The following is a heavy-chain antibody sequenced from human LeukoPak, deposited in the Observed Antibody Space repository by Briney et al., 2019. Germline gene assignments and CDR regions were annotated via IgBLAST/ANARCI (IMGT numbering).Heavy chain of an antibody. Sequence: KPSETLSLTCAVSGYSISSGYYCGWIRQAPGKGLEWIGSIYHSGSTYYNPSLKSRVTISVDTSKNQFSLKLSSVTAADTAVYYCARSPDCSSTSCYRGIYYFDYWGQGTLVTVSS. CDR1: GYSISSGYY. CDR2: IYHSGST. D-gene: IGHD2-2*02. J-gene: IGHJ4*02. CDR3: ARSPDCSSTSCYRGIYYFDY. V-gene: IGHV4-38-2*01.